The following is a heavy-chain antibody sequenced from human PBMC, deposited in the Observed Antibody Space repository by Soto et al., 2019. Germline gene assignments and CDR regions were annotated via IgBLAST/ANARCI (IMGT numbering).Heavy chain of an antibody. J-gene: IGHJ5*02. CDR3: ARDIYSYGPNGFDP. D-gene: IGHD5-18*01. Sequence: QVQLQESGPGLVKPSQTLSLTCTVSGGSISSGGFYWSCIRQHPVKGLEWIGYISYSGITYYSPSLKSRVTISVDTSKHQFSLELRSVTAADTAVYYCARDIYSYGPNGFDPWGQGTLVTVSS. CDR2: ISYSGIT. CDR1: GGSISSGGFY. V-gene: IGHV4-31*03.